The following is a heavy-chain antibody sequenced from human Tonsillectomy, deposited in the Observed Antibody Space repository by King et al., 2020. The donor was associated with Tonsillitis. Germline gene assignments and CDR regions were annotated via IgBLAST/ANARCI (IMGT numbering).Heavy chain of an antibody. CDR2: IYYNGST. V-gene: IGHV4-59*01. D-gene: IGHD3-3*01. CDR1: GRSISSYY. Sequence: QLQESGPGLLKPSETLSLTCTVSGRSISSYYWSWIRQPPGKGLEWIGCIYYNGSTNYNPSLKSRVTISVDTSKNQISLKLSSVTAADTALYYCADQTYYDFWSGYNIDYWGQGTLVTVSS. CDR3: ADQTYYDFWSGYNIDY. J-gene: IGHJ4*02.